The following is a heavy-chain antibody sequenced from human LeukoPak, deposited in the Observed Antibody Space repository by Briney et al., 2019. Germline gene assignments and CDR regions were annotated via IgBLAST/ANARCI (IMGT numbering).Heavy chain of an antibody. D-gene: IGHD5-18*01. Sequence: PGGSLRLSCAASGFSFSSYGMRWVRQAPGEGLEWVAVISYDGSNKYYADSVKGRFTISRDNSKNTLYLQMNRLRAEDTAVYYCAKGYSYGQGYYYDGRYIWGQGATGTVSS. J-gene: IGHJ6*02. CDR2: ISYDGSNK. CDR3: AKGYSYGQGYYYDGRYI. V-gene: IGHV3-30*18. CDR1: GFSFSSYG.